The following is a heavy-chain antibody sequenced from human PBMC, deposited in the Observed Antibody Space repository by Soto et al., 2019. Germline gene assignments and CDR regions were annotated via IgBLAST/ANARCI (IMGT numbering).Heavy chain of an antibody. Sequence: PGGSLRLSCSASGFTFSSYSMNWVRQAPGKGLEWVSSIRSSSSYIYYADSVKGRFTISRDNAKNSLYLQMNSLRAEDTAVYYCARDCITRVRGVSCVYGRDGWGQGTTVSVSS. CDR2: IRSSSSYI. CDR3: ARDCITRVRGVSCVYGRDG. J-gene: IGHJ6*02. V-gene: IGHV3-21*01. CDR1: GFTFSSYS. D-gene: IGHD3-10*01.